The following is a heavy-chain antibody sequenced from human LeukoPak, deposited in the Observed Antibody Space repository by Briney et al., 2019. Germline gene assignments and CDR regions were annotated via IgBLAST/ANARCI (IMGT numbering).Heavy chain of an antibody. CDR1: GFTFSSYA. J-gene: IGHJ3*02. Sequence: GGSLRLSCAASGFTFSSYAMHWVRQAPGKGLEWVAVISYDGSNKYYADSVKGRFTISRDKSKNTLYLQMNSLRAEDTAVYYCARDHGYQLLYDPDAFDIRGQGTMVTVSS. V-gene: IGHV3-30-3*01. CDR2: ISYDGSNK. CDR3: ARDHGYQLLYDPDAFDI. D-gene: IGHD2-2*02.